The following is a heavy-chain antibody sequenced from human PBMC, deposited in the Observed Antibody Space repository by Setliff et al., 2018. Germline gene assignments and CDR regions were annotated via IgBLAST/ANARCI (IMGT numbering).Heavy chain of an antibody. J-gene: IGHJ4*02. CDR2: ISSSGSTI. D-gene: IGHD6-19*01. CDR3: ARRAVAVLRNFDY. Sequence: PGGSLRLSCAASGFTFSDYYMSWIRQAPGKGLEWVSHISSSGSTIYYADSVKGRFTISRDNAKNSLYLQMNSLRAEGTAVYYCARRAVAVLRNFDYWGQGTLVTVSS. CDR1: GFTFSDYY. V-gene: IGHV3-11*04.